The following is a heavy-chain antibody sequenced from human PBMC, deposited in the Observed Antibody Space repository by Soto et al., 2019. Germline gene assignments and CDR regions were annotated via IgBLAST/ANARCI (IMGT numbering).Heavy chain of an antibody. CDR3: ARDGLVGGY. Sequence: PGGSLRLSCAASGFTFSSDGMNWVRQAPGKGLEWVSYISTTGSTIYYADSVKGRFTISRDNAKNSLYLQMNSLRAEDTAVYYCARDGLVGGYWGQGTLVTVSS. D-gene: IGHD2-2*01. J-gene: IGHJ4*02. CDR1: GFTFSSDG. CDR2: ISTTGSTI. V-gene: IGHV3-48*03.